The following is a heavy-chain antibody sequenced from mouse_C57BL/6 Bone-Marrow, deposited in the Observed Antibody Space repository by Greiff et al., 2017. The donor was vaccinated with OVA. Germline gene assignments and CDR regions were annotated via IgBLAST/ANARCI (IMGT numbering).Heavy chain of an antibody. V-gene: IGHV2-5*01. J-gene: IGHJ1*03. Sequence: QVQLQQSGPGLVQPSQSLSITCTVSGFSLTSYGVHWVRQSPGKGLEWLGVIWRGGSTDYNAAFMSRLSITKDNSKSQVFFKMNSLQADDTAIYCCAKKGGYYGPWYFDVWGTGTTVTVSS. CDR1: GFSLTSYG. CDR2: IWRGGST. D-gene: IGHD1-2*01. CDR3: AKKGGYYGPWYFDV.